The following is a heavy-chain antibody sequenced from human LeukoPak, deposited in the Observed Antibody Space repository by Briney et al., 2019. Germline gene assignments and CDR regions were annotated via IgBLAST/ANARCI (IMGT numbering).Heavy chain of an antibody. CDR3: ARVGYSNDFDI. D-gene: IGHD4-11*01. CDR2: MNPNSGNT. V-gene: IGHV1-8*03. Sequence: ASVKVSCKASGYTFTTYDINWVRQATGQELEWLGWMNPNSGNTGCAQKFQGRVTITWNTSISTAYMELSSLRSEDTAVYYCARVGYSNDFDIWGQGTMVTVSS. CDR1: GYTFTTYD. J-gene: IGHJ3*02.